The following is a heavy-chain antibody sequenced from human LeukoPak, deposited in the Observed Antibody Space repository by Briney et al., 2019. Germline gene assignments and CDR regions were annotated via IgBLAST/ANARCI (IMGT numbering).Heavy chain of an antibody. D-gene: IGHD3-9*01. V-gene: IGHV3-23*01. Sequence: PGGSLRLSCAASGFTFSSYAMSWVRQAPGKGLEWVSAFSGSGGSTYYADSVKGRFTISRDNSKNTLYLQMNSLRAEDTAVYYCAKLRYFDWSIFDYWGQGTLVTVSS. J-gene: IGHJ4*02. CDR2: FSGSGGST. CDR1: GFTFSSYA. CDR3: AKLRYFDWSIFDY.